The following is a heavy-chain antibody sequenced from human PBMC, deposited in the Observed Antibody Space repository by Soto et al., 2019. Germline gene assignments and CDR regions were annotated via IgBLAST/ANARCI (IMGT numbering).Heavy chain of an antibody. V-gene: IGHV3-30*18. J-gene: IGHJ4*02. D-gene: IGHD4-17*01. CDR3: ANSWTTLTTAFDY. Sequence: GGSLRLSCVASGFTFSNYAMHWVRQAPGKGLGWVAVISSDGSEKYYLDSVRDRFTISRDNSKNTLYLQMNNLRPEDTAMYYCANSWTTLTTAFDYWGQGTLVTVSS. CDR2: ISSDGSEK. CDR1: GFTFSNYA.